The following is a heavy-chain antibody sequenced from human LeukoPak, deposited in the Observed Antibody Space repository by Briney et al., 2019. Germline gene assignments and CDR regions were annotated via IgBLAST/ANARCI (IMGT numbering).Heavy chain of an antibody. V-gene: IGHV1-18*01. CDR3: ASPTDTAMVPYYYGMDV. J-gene: IGHJ6*02. CDR1: GYTFTSYG. CDR2: ISAYNGNT. Sequence: GASVKVSCKASGYTFTSYGISWVRQAPGQGLEWMGWISAYNGNTNYAQKLQGRVTMTTDTSTSTAYMELRSLRSDDTAVYYCASPTDTAMVPYYYGMDVWGQGTAVTVSS. D-gene: IGHD5-18*01.